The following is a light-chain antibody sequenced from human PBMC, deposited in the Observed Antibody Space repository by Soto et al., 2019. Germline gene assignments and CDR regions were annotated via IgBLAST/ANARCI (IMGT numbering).Light chain of an antibody. Sequence: QSALASPAPVCWSPGKSITLFSTRPSSDVGGYNYVSWYQQHPGKAPKLMIYDVSNWPSGVSNRFSGSKSGNTASLTISGLQAEDEADYYCSSYTNSSPFVFGTGTKVTVL. J-gene: IGLJ1*01. CDR2: DVS. V-gene: IGLV2-14*01. CDR3: SSYTNSSPFV. CDR1: SSDVGGYNY.